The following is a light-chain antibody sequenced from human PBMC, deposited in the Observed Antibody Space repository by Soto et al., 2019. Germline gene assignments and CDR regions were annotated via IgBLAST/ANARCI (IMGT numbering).Light chain of an antibody. Sequence: QYVLTQPPSASGFPGQSVTISCTGTNNDIGYYDYVSWYQQHPGKAPKLVIYEVTKRPSGVPDRVSASKSGNTASLTVSGLRAEDEADYYCSSYAGRNNFVFGSGTKVTVL. J-gene: IGLJ1*01. CDR1: NNDIGYYDY. CDR3: SSYAGRNNFV. V-gene: IGLV2-8*01. CDR2: EVT.